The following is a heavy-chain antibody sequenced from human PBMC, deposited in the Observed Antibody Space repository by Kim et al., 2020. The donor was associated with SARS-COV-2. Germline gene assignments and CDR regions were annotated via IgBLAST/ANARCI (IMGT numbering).Heavy chain of an antibody. Sequence: GGSLRRSCAASGFTFSSYAMSWVRQAPGKGLEWVSVIYSGGSSTYYADSVKGRFTISRDNSKNTLYLQMNSLRAEDTAVYYCAKDSGYEEAPLLTAPSTSGYFDLWGRGTLVTVSS. CDR1: GFTFSSYA. J-gene: IGHJ2*01. CDR2: IYSGGSST. CDR3: AKDSGYEEAPLLTAPSTSGYFDL. D-gene: IGHD3-10*01. V-gene: IGHV3-23*03.